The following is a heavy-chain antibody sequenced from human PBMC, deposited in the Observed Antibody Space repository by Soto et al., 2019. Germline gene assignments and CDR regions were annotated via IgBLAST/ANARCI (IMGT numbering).Heavy chain of an antibody. V-gene: IGHV3-48*02. D-gene: IGHD3-3*01. CDR1: GFTFSSNS. Sequence: EVQVVESGGGLVQPGGSLRLSCAASGFTFSSNSMNWVRQAPGKGLEWISYISSSSSTIYADSVKGRFTISRDNAKNSLSLQMNSLRDEDTAVYYCARVIWSGHLTSDLWGQGTLVTVYS. J-gene: IGHJ5*02. CDR3: ARVIWSGHLTSDL. CDR2: ISSSSSTI.